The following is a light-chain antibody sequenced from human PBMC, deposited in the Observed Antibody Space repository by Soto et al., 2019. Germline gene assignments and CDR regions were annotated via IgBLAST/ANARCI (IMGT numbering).Light chain of an antibody. Sequence: EMVMTQSPATLSVSPGERATLSCRASQSVSGNLAWYQQKPGQAPRLLIYGASTRATGIPARFSGSGSGTEFTLTIRSLQSEDFAVYYCQQYNNWLITFGQGTRLEIK. J-gene: IGKJ5*01. CDR1: QSVSGN. CDR3: QQYNNWLIT. CDR2: GAS. V-gene: IGKV3-15*01.